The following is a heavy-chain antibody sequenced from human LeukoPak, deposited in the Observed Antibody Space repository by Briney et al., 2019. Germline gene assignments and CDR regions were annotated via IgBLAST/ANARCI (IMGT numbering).Heavy chain of an antibody. D-gene: IGHD6-13*01. Sequence: PSETLSLTCAVSGGSISSSNWWSWVRQPPGKGLEWIGEINHSGSTNYNPSLKSRVTISVDTSKNQFSLKLSSVTAADTAVYYCARYNSPRYSRSLSFDYWGQGTLVTVSS. CDR1: GGSISSSNW. V-gene: IGHV4-4*02. CDR3: ARYNSPRYSRSLSFDY. CDR2: INHSGST. J-gene: IGHJ4*02.